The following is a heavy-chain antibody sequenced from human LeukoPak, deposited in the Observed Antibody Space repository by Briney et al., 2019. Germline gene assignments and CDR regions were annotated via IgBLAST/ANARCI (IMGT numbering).Heavy chain of an antibody. CDR2: IYTSGIT. Sequence: SETLSLTCTVSGDSISGYYWSWIRQPAGKGLEWIGRIYTSGITNYNPSLKSRVTMSVDTSKNQFSLKLSSVTAADTAIYYCARRDRTTVTTFDYWGQGTLVTVSS. D-gene: IGHD4-17*01. V-gene: IGHV4-4*07. J-gene: IGHJ4*02. CDR1: GDSISGYY. CDR3: ARRDRTTVTTFDY.